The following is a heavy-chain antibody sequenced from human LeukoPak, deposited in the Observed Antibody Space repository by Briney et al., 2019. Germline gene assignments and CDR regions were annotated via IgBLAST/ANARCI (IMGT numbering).Heavy chain of an antibody. CDR3: ARCPKYYYGSGSYYRGYYYYMDV. J-gene: IGHJ6*03. CDR1: GFTFSSYS. CDR2: ISSSGSTI. Sequence: GGSLRLSCAASGFTFSSYSMNWVRQAPGKGLEGVSYISSSGSTIYYADSVKGRFTISRDNAKNSLYLQMNSLRAEDTAVYYCARCPKYYYGSGSYYRGYYYYMDVWGKGTTVTISS. D-gene: IGHD3-10*01. V-gene: IGHV3-48*04.